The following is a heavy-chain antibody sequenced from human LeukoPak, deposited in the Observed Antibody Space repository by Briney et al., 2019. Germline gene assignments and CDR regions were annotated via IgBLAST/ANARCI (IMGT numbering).Heavy chain of an antibody. CDR3: AKAASSSWPSYYYGMDV. D-gene: IGHD6-13*01. Sequence: GGSLRLSCAASGFTLSNYAMTWVRQAPGKGLEWVSVISGGGGRTHYADSVKGRFTISKDNSKNTVYLQMSSLRVDDTAVYYCAKAASSSWPSYYYGMDVWGQGTTVTVSS. CDR1: GFTLSNYA. J-gene: IGHJ6*02. CDR2: ISGGGGRT. V-gene: IGHV3-23*01.